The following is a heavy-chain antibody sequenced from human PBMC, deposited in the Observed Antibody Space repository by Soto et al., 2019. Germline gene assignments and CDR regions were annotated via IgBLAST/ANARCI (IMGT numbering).Heavy chain of an antibody. CDR2: ISYDGSNK. Sequence: GGSLRLSCAASGFTFSSYGMHWVRQAPGKGLEWVAVISYDGSNKYYADSVKGRFTISRDNSKNTLYLQMNSLRAEDTAVYYCAKDRGAAAATPILLGYYYYGMDVWGQGTTVTVSS. D-gene: IGHD6-13*01. V-gene: IGHV3-30*18. J-gene: IGHJ6*02. CDR1: GFTFSSYG. CDR3: AKDRGAAAATPILLGYYYYGMDV.